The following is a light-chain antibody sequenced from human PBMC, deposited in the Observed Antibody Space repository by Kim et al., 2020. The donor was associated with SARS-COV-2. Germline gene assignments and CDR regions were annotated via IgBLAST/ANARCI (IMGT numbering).Light chain of an antibody. CDR1: SSNIEKNV. J-gene: IGLJ2*01. Sequence: QSVLTQPPSMSDAPRQRVTISCSGSSSNIEKNVVSWYQKVPGRAPKLLIHYDDQRPSGVSDRFSASKSGTSASLAISGLQSEDEADYYCATWDDSLNGVVFGGGTQLTVL. CDR3: ATWDDSLNGVV. CDR2: YDD. V-gene: IGLV1-36*01.